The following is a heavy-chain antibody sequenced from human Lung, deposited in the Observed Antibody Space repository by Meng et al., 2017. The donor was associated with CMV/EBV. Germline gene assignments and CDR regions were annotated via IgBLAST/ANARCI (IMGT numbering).Heavy chain of an antibody. D-gene: IGHD6-13*01. CDR2: IDPNNDHT. CDR3: ARDEDISAAGKLFGDY. V-gene: IGHV1-2*06. CDR1: GSPFPAYW. Sequence: QVQLVQSGPGGKTPGASWKLSRKPTGSPFPAYWIHWLRQAPGQGLEWMGRIDPNNDHTQYAQNFQGRVTMTSDTSISTVYMELNGLRSDDTAVYYCARDEDISAAGKLFGDYWGQGTLVTVSS. J-gene: IGHJ4*02.